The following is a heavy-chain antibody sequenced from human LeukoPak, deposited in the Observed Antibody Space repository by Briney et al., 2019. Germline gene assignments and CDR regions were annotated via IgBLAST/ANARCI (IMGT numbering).Heavy chain of an antibody. J-gene: IGHJ4*02. D-gene: IGHD3-10*01. CDR3: ARDGPAQMVDFDY. V-gene: IGHV1-2*02. Sequence: ASVKVSCKASGYTFSGTCWYLYWLRQAPGQGLECMGWIYPNNGGTAYAQKFQGRVAMTRDTSITTAYMELSRLRPDDTAVYYCARDGPAQMVDFDYWGQGTLVTVSS. CDR2: IYPNNGGT. CDR1: GYTFSGTCWY.